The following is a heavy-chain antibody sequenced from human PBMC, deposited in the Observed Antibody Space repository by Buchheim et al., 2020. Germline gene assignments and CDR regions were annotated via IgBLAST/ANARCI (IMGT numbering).Heavy chain of an antibody. D-gene: IGHD3-22*01. V-gene: IGHV4-34*01. CDR3: ARVFSYYYDSSGRIDY. CDR2: INHSGST. CDR1: GGSFSGYY. J-gene: IGHJ4*02. Sequence: QVQLQQWGAGLLKPSETLSLTCAVYGGSFSGYYWSWIRQPPGKGLEWIGEINHSGSTNYNPSLKSRVTISVDTSKNQFSLKLSSVTDADTAVYYCARVFSYYYDSSGRIDYWGQGTL.